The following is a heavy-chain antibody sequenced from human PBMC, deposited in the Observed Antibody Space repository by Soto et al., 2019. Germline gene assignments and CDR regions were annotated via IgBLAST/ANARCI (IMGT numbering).Heavy chain of an antibody. CDR2: VSGSGGSP. Sequence: EVQLLESGGGLVQPRGSLRLSCATSGLTFTSYILNWVRQAPGKGREWFSTVSGSGGSPDYADSEKGRYTISWYSSKNTPYPQMNTLRVEDTAVYYCAKFLPDSSGYDYSHALDVWGQGTTVTV. CDR3: AKFLPDSSGYDYSHALDV. J-gene: IGHJ6*02. V-gene: IGHV3-23*01. D-gene: IGHD3-22*01. CDR1: GLTFTSYI.